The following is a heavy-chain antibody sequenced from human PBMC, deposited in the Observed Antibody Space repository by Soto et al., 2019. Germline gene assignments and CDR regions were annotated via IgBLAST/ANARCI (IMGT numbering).Heavy chain of an antibody. Sequence: ASVKVSCKASGYTFTSYYMHWVRQAPGQGLEWMGIINPSGGSTSYAQKFQGRVTMTRDTSTSTVYMELSSLRSEDTAVYYCARDSSAVAVAGTLWFDPWGQGTLVTVSS. J-gene: IGHJ5*02. V-gene: IGHV1-46*03. CDR1: GYTFTSYY. D-gene: IGHD6-19*01. CDR2: INPSGGST. CDR3: ARDSSAVAVAGTLWFDP.